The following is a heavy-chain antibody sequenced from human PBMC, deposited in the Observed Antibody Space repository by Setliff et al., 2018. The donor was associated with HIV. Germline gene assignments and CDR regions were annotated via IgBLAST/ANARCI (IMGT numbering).Heavy chain of an antibody. V-gene: IGHV4-34*01. CDR3: ARGATLLPGYSDRWEYFYMDV. CDR1: GGSFSEYY. CDR2: INHSGST. D-gene: IGHD5-12*01. Sequence: SETLSLTCAVYGGSFSEYYWSWIRQSPGKGLEWIGEINHSGSTHYNPPLKSRATISVDTSKNQFSLRLNSVIAADTAVYYCARGATLLPGYSDRWEYFYMDVWGKGTTVTVSS. J-gene: IGHJ6*03.